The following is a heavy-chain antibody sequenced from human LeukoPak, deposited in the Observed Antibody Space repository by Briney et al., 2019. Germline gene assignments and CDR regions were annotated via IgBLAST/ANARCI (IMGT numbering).Heavy chain of an antibody. D-gene: IGHD5-18*01. CDR2: ISGSGGST. CDR3: AKDRAVLTGYVDTAMGEVM. J-gene: IGHJ4*02. Sequence: PGGSLRLSCAASGFTFSDYYMSWIRQAPGKGLEWVSYISGSGGSTYYADSVKGRFTISRDNSKNTLYLQMNSLRAEDTAVYYCAKDRAVLTGYVDTAMGEVMWGQGTLVTVSS. V-gene: IGHV3-11*01. CDR1: GFTFSDYY.